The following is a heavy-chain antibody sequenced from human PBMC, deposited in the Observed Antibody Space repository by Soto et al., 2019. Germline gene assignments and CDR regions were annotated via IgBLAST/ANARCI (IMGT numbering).Heavy chain of an antibody. CDR3: AREGSSSWFYFDY. J-gene: IGHJ4*02. CDR2: IYSGGST. CDR1: GFTVSSNY. D-gene: IGHD6-13*01. V-gene: IGHV3-53*01. Sequence: GGSLRLSCAASGFTVSSNYMSWVRQAPGKGLEWVSVIYSGGSTYYADSVKGRFTISRDDSKNTLYLQMNSLRAEDTAVYYCAREGSSSWFYFDYWGQGTLVTVSS.